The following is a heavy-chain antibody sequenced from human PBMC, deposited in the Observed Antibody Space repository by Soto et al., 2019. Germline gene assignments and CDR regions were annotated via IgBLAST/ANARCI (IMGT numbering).Heavy chain of an antibody. J-gene: IGHJ4*02. CDR3: AKGGAGSSLAY. D-gene: IGHD6-13*01. Sequence: EVQLLDSGGGLVQPGGSLRLSCAASGFTFSYYAMSWVRQATGKGLEWVSGISGSGGTTYYAASVKGRFTISRDNSEKTLYIQMNSLRVEDTAVYYCAKGGAGSSLAYCGQGTLVTVSS. CDR1: GFTFSYYA. CDR2: ISGSGGTT. V-gene: IGHV3-23*01.